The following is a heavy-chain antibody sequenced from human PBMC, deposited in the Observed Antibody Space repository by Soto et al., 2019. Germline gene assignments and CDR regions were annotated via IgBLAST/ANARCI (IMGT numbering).Heavy chain of an antibody. Sequence: GESLKITCKGSGYNFTTYWITWVRQTPGKGLEWMGRIDPSDSYTNYSPSFQGHVTISVDKSINTAYLQWSSLKASDTAMYYCARHGSNEWPRGYWGQGTLGSASS. CDR1: GYNFTTYW. CDR3: ARHGSNEWPRGY. J-gene: IGHJ4*02. D-gene: IGHD3-3*01. V-gene: IGHV5-10-1*01. CDR2: IDPSDSYT.